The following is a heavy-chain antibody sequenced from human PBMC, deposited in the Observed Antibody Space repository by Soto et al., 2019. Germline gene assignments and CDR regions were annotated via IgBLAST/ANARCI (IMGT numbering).Heavy chain of an antibody. D-gene: IGHD3-3*01. J-gene: IGHJ5*02. CDR1: GGSISSSSYY. Sequence: QLQLQESGPGLVKPSETLSLTCTVSGGSISSSSYYWGWIRQPPGKGLEWIGSIYYSGSTYYNPSLKSRVTLSVDTSKNQFSLKVSSVTAADTAVYYCASGDSGEFWSGYYGVENWFDPWGQGTLVTVSS. CDR2: IYYSGST. V-gene: IGHV4-39*01. CDR3: ASGDSGEFWSGYYGVENWFDP.